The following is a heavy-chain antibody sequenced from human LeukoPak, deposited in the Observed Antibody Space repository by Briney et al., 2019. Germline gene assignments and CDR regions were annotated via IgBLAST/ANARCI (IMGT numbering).Heavy chain of an antibody. J-gene: IGHJ4*02. CDR2: KRKDGSEK. CDR3: ARDQKYYYDSSGPPLGFDY. CDR1: EFTFRNFP. D-gene: IGHD3-22*01. Sequence: GGPLRLSCAASEFTFRNFPLSWVRQAPGKGLEWVAKKRKDGSEKYYVDSVKGRFTISRDNAKNSLYLQMNSLRAEDTAVYYCARDQKYYYDSSGPPLGFDYWGQGTLATVSS. V-gene: IGHV3-7*01.